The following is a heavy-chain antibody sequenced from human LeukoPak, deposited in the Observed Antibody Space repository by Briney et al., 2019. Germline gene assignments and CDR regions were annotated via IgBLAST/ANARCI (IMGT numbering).Heavy chain of an antibody. CDR3: ARGSLVIAFDY. CDR1: GGSISSGDYY. J-gene: IGHJ4*02. D-gene: IGHD2-21*01. Sequence: PSETLSLTCTVSGGSISSGDYYWSWIRQPPGKGLEWIGYIYYSGSTYYNPSLKSRVTISVDTSKNQFSPKLSSVTAADTAVYYCARGSLVIAFDYWGQGTLVTVSS. CDR2: IYYSGST. V-gene: IGHV4-30-4*08.